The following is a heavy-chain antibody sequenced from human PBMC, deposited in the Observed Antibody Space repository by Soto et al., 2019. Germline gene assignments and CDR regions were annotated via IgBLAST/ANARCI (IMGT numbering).Heavy chain of an antibody. V-gene: IGHV1-3*01. CDR3: ARDLGWWPWDY. Sequence: QVQLVQSGAEVKKPGASVKVSCKASGYTFTSYAMHWVRQTPGQRLEWMGWINAGNGNTKYSQKFQGRVTITRDTSASTAYMELSSLRSEDTAVYYCARDLGWWPWDYWGQGTLVTVSS. CDR2: INAGNGNT. D-gene: IGHD2-15*01. J-gene: IGHJ4*02. CDR1: GYTFTSYA.